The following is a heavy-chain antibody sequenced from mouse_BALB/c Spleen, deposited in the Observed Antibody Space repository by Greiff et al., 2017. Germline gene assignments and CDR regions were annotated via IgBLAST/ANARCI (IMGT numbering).Heavy chain of an antibody. CDR3: ARGRYAWFAY. D-gene: IGHD2-14*01. J-gene: IGHJ3*01. V-gene: IGHV5-6-5*01. Sequence: EVQVVESGGGLVKPGGSLKLSCAASGFTFSSYAMSWVRQTPEKRLEWVASISSGGSTYYPDSVKGRFTISRDNARNILYLQMSSLRSEDTAMYYCARGRYAWFAYWGQGTLVTVSA. CDR2: ISSGGST. CDR1: GFTFSSYA.